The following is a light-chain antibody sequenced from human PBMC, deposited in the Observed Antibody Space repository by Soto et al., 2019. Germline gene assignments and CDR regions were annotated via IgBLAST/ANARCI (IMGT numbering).Light chain of an antibody. J-gene: IGKJ5*01. CDR3: QQRSNWPAIT. Sequence: EIVLTQSPATLSLSPGERATLSCRASQSVGSYLAWYQQKPGQAPRLLIYDASNRATGITARFSGNGSGTDFKLTISSLEPEDFAVYYCQQRSNWPAITFGQGTRLEIK. CDR1: QSVGSY. CDR2: DAS. V-gene: IGKV3-11*01.